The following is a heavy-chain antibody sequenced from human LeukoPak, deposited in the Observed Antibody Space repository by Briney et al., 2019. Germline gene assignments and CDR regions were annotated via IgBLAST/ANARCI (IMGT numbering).Heavy chain of an antibody. D-gene: IGHD5-24*01. V-gene: IGHV1-69*13. Sequence: APVKVSCKASGGTFSSYAISWVRQAPGQGLEWMGGIIPIFGTANYAQKFQGRVTITADESTSTAYMELSSLRSEDTAVYYCALGGRRDGYGYYDYWGQGTLVTVSS. J-gene: IGHJ4*02. CDR2: IIPIFGTA. CDR3: ALGGRRDGYGYYDY. CDR1: GGTFSSYA.